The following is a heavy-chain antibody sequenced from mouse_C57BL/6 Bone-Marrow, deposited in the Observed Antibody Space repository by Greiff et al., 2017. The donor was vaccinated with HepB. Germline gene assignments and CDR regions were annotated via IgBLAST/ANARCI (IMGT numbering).Heavy chain of an antibody. J-gene: IGHJ3*01. Sequence: QVQLQQSGAELARPGASVKLSCKASGYTFTSYGISWVKQRTGQGLEWIGEIYPRSGNTYYNEKFKGKATLTADKSSSTAYMELRSLTSEDSAVYFSARDGYYGGFAYWGQGTLVTVSA. CDR2: IYPRSGNT. V-gene: IGHV1-81*01. CDR1: GYTFTSYG. D-gene: IGHD2-3*01. CDR3: ARDGYYGGFAY.